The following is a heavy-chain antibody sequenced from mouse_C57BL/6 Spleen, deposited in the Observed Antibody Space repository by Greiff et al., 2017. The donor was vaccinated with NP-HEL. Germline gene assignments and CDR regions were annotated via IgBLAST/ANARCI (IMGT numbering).Heavy chain of an antibody. CDR2: ISYDGSN. CDR3: ARERYFDV. Sequence: VQLKESGPGLVKPSQSLSLTCSVSGYSITSGYYCKWIRQLPGNKLEWMGYISYDGSNKYNPSLKNRISITPATSKNQFFLKFNSVTTEDTATYYCARERYFDVWGTGTTVTVSS. V-gene: IGHV3-6*01. J-gene: IGHJ1*03. CDR1: GYSITSGYY.